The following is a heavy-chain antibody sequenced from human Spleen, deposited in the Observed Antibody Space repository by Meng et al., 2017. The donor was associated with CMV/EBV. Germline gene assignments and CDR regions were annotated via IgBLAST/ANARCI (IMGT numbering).Heavy chain of an antibody. CDR2: MYYSGSI. CDR3: GRSSSWFDP. V-gene: IGHV4-39*07. Sequence: LTCTVSGGSISSSTYYWGWIREPPGKGLEWIGSMYYSGSIYYNPSLKSRVTISVDTSKNQFFLKLSSVTAADTAVYYCGRSSSWFDPWGQGTLVTVSS. D-gene: IGHD1-26*01. CDR1: GGSISSSTYY. J-gene: IGHJ5*02.